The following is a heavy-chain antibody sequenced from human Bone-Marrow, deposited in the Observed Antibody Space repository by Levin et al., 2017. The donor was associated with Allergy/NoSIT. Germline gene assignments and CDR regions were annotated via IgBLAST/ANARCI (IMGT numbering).Heavy chain of an antibody. CDR2: IYYSGST. CDR1: GGSISSGGYY. Sequence: SETLSLTCTVSGGSISSGGYYWSWIRQHPGKGLEWIGYIYYSGSTYYNPSLKSRVTISVDTSKNQFSLKLSSVTAADTAVYYCARDHRGYYYGSGRQNWFDPWGQGTLVTVSS. J-gene: IGHJ5*02. D-gene: IGHD3-10*01. V-gene: IGHV4-31*03. CDR3: ARDHRGYYYGSGRQNWFDP.